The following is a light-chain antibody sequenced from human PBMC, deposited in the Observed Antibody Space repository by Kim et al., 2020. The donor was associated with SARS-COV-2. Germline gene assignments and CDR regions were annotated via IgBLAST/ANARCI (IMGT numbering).Light chain of an antibody. CDR1: QSVNSN. Sequence: PGDRATLSCRASQSVNSNLAWYHQKPGQPPRLLIYDASTRATGIPDRFSGGGSGTDFTLTISRLEPEDFAVYYCHQYGRSPPTFGGGTKVDIK. V-gene: IGKV3-20*01. CDR3: HQYGRSPPT. J-gene: IGKJ4*01. CDR2: DAS.